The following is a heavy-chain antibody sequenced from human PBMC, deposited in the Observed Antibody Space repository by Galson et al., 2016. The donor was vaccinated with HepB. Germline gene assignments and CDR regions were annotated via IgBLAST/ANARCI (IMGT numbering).Heavy chain of an antibody. CDR1: GFTFSHVW. J-gene: IGHJ4*01. CDR3: TTGPLSVAGLWAHY. V-gene: IGHV3-15*01. CDR2: IKSENNGGTT. Sequence: SLRLSCAASGFTFSHVWLTWVRQAPGKGLEWVGRIKSENNGGTTDYAAPVKGRFTISRDDSKKTLNLQMNSLKTDDTAVYYCTTGPLSVAGLWAHYWGHRTLVTVSS. D-gene: IGHD6-19*01.